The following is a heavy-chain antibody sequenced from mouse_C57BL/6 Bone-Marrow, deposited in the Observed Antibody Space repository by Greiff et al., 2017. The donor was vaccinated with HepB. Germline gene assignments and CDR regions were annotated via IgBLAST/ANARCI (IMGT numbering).Heavy chain of an antibody. CDR1: GFTFSSYA. CDR2: ISDGGSYT. Sequence: EVQLQESGGGLVKPGGSLKLSCAASGFTFSSYAMSWVRQTPEKRLEWVATISDGGSYTYYPDNVKGRFTISRDNAKNNLYLQMSHLKSEDTAMYYCARDYYGSSYYAMDYWGQGTSVTVSS. J-gene: IGHJ4*01. V-gene: IGHV5-4*01. CDR3: ARDYYGSSYYAMDY. D-gene: IGHD1-1*01.